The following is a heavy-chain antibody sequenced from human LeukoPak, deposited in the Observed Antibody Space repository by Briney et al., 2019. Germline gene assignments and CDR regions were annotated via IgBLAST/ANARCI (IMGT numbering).Heavy chain of an antibody. D-gene: IGHD3-16*01. CDR3: AKMGGYFDY. V-gene: IGHV3-23*01. CDR2: ITGSGDNT. Sequence: GGSLRLSCAASGFTFSSYAMSWVRQAPGKGLEWVSAITGSGDNTYYADSVKGRFTISRDNSKNTLYLQMSSLRAEDTAVYYCAKMGGYFDYWGQGTLVTVSS. J-gene: IGHJ4*02. CDR1: GFTFSSYA.